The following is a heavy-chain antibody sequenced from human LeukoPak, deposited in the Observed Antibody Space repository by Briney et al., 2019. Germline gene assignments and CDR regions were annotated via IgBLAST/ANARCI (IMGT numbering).Heavy chain of an antibody. CDR1: GVSVSDYY. CDR3: ARTEGSFYFYYYMDV. D-gene: IGHD1-26*01. Sequence: SETLSLTCTVSGVSVSDYYWSWIRQSPGKGLEWIGYIYYTGSTSYNPSLRSRVTMSADTSKNQFSLRLSSVSAADTALYYCARTEGSFYFYYYMDVWGKGTTVTVSS. CDR2: IYYTGST. J-gene: IGHJ6*03. V-gene: IGHV4-59*02.